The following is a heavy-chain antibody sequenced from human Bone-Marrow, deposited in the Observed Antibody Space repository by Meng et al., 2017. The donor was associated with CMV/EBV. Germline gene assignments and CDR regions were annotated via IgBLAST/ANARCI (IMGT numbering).Heavy chain of an antibody. J-gene: IGHJ5*02. CDR2: ISGSGGST. CDR1: GFTFSSYA. Sequence: GESLKISCAASGFTFSSYAMSWVRQAPGKGLEWVSAISGSGGSTYYADSVKGRFTISRDNSKNTLYLQMNSLRAEDTAVYYCAKGGYYYGSIRCDPWGQGNLVNVAS. CDR3: AKGGYYYGSIRCDP. D-gene: IGHD3-10*01. V-gene: IGHV3-23*01.